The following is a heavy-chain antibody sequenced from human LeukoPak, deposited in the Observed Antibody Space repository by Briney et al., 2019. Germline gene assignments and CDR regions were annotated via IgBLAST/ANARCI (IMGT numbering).Heavy chain of an antibody. J-gene: IGHJ4*02. CDR1: GYTFTSHY. CDR2: FIPVFGPA. V-gene: IGHV1-69*13. CDR3: ARAGEVYNSGSYLEY. D-gene: IGHD6-19*01. Sequence: ASVKVSCKASGYTFTSHYMHWVRQAPGQGLEWMGGFIPVFGPANYAQKFQGRVTITADESTSTAYMELSSLRSEDTAVYYCARAGEVYNSGSYLEYWGQGTLVTVSS.